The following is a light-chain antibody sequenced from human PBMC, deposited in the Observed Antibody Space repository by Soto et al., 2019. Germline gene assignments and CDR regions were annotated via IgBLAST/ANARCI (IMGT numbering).Light chain of an antibody. J-gene: IGLJ1*01. CDR3: QSYDSGLSASYV. V-gene: IGLV1-40*01. CDR1: TSNIGAGYG. Sequence: QAVVTQPPSVSGAPGQRVTISCSGSTSNIGAGYGVHWYQHLPGTAPKLLIYGNVNRPSGVPDRFSGSKSGTSASLAITGLQAEDEADYYCQSYDSGLSASYVFGTGTKLTVL. CDR2: GNV.